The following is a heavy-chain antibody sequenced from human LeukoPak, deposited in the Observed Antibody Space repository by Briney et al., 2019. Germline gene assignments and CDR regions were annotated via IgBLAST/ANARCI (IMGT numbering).Heavy chain of an antibody. CDR3: ARDLYYYGSGSFGKYYYYGMDV. V-gene: IGHV3-64*01. J-gene: IGHJ6*02. D-gene: IGHD3-10*01. Sequence: PGGSLRLSCAASGFTFSSYAMHWVRQAPGKGLEYVSAISSNGGSTYYANSVKGRFTISRDNSKNTLYLQMGSLRAEDMAVYYCARDLYYYGSGSFGKYYYYGMDVWGQGTTVTVSS. CDR1: GFTFSSYA. CDR2: ISSNGGST.